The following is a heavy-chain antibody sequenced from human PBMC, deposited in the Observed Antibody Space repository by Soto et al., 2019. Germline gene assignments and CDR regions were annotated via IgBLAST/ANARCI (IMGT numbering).Heavy chain of an antibody. J-gene: IGHJ3*02. Sequence: SETLSLTCNVSDGSISSGSYYWCWFRPLPAEGLEWIGYIYHSGRSYYNLSLKIRATLSVDTSQNQFSLKLSSVTAADTAVYYCARGAPDSSCGIWGPGTMVTVSS. CDR1: DGSISSGSYY. CDR2: IYHSGRS. CDR3: ARGAPDSSCGI. V-gene: IGHV4-31*03. D-gene: IGHD2-15*01.